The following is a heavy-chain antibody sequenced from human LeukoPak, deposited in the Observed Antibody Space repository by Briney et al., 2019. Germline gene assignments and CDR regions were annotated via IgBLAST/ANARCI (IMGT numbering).Heavy chain of an antibody. Sequence: SQTLPLTCTVSGGSISSGDYYWSWIRQPPGKGLEWIGYIYYSGSTYYNPSLKSRVTISVDTSKNQFSLKLSSVTAAVTAVYYCARDGSDSSGYYFDYWGQGTLVTVSS. CDR2: IYYSGST. CDR1: GGSISSGDYY. D-gene: IGHD3-22*01. V-gene: IGHV4-30-4*01. J-gene: IGHJ4*02. CDR3: ARDGSDSSGYYFDY.